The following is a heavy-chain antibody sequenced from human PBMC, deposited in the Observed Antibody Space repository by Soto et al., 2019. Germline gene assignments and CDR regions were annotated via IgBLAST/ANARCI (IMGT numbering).Heavy chain of an antibody. V-gene: IGHV4-61*03. J-gene: IGHJ6*02. CDR2: ISYTGRT. CDR1: GDSVTSGSYY. Sequence: SETLSLTCIVSGDSVTSGSYYWTWLRQPPGKGLEWIGYISYTGRTKYNPSLQSRVTISVDTSKNDFSLNLSSVTAADTAVYFCAREWGLLPYYVMNVWGHGTTVTVSS. D-gene: IGHD7-27*01. CDR3: AREWGLLPYYVMNV.